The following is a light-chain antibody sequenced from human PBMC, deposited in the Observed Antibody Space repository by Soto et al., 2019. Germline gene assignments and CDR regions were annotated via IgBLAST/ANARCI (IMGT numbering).Light chain of an antibody. CDR1: QSVSSSY. J-gene: IGKJ5*01. Sequence: EIVMTQSPVTLSLSPGERATLSCSASQSVSSSYLAWYQQKPGQAPRLLIYDASNRATATPPRFSGSGSGTDFTLTISSLEPEDFAVYYCQQRSAGVTFGQGTRLEIK. V-gene: IGKV3D-20*02. CDR3: QQRSAGVT. CDR2: DAS.